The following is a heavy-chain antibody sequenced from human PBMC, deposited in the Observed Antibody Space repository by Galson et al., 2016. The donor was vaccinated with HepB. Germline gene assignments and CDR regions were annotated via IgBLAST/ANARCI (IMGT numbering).Heavy chain of an antibody. V-gene: IGHV6-1*01. CDR3: ASSDYGDYGGREFDY. Sequence: CAISGDSVSSNSAGWNWIRQSPSRGLEWLGRTYYRSNWHNDYAVSVKSRISINPDTSKNQFSLQLNSVTPEDTAVYYCASSDYGDYGGREFDYWGQGTLVTVSS. CDR2: TYYRSNWHN. D-gene: IGHD4-17*01. CDR1: GDSVSSNSAG. J-gene: IGHJ4*02.